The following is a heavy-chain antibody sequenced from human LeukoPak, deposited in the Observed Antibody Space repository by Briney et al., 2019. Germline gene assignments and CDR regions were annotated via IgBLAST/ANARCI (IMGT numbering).Heavy chain of an antibody. Sequence: GGSLRLSCAASGFTFSSYWMHWVRQVPGKGLVWVSRINSDGSSTSYADSVKGRFTISRDNAKNTLYVQMNSLRAEDTAVYYCSTSSGHAFDIWGRGTMVTASS. J-gene: IGHJ3*02. D-gene: IGHD2-2*01. V-gene: IGHV3-74*01. CDR2: INSDGSST. CDR3: STSSGHAFDI. CDR1: GFTFSSYW.